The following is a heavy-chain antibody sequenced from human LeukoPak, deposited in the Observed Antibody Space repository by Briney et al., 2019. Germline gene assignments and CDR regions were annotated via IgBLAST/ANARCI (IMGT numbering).Heavy chain of an antibody. Sequence: GGSLRLSCAASGLTFTDYYMSWVRQAPGKGLEWVSASSGSGGSTYYADSVKGRFTISRDNSKNTLYLQMNSLRAEDTAVYYCAKSQYYYGSGSYLYYYYYMDVWGKGTTVTVSS. D-gene: IGHD3-10*01. CDR1: GLTFTDYY. CDR2: SSGSGGST. CDR3: AKSQYYYGSGSYLYYYYYMDV. J-gene: IGHJ6*03. V-gene: IGHV3-23*01.